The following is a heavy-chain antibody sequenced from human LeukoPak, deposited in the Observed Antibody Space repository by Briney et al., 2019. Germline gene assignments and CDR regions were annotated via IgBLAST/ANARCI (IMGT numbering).Heavy chain of an antibody. V-gene: IGHV3-23*01. D-gene: IGHD3-10*01. Sequence: GGSLRLSRAASGFTFTSYAMNWVRQAPGKGLEWVSAISASGGSTYYADSVKGRFTISKDNSKNTLYLQMNSLRAEDTALYYCAACITMVRGVMLGGDYWGQGNLVTVFS. CDR2: ISASGGST. J-gene: IGHJ4*02. CDR1: GFTFTSYA. CDR3: AACITMVRGVMLGGDY.